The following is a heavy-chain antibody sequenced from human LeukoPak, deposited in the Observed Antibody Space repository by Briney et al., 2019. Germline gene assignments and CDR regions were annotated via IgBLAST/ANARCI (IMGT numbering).Heavy chain of an antibody. CDR1: GGSFSSYY. CDR3: ARLRGYYDSSGSLGWFDP. CDR2: IYYSGST. Sequence: PSETLSLTCTVSGGSFSSYYWSWIRQTPGKGLEWIGYIYYSGSTNYNPSLKSRVTISVDTSKNQFSLKLSSVTAADTAVYYCARLRGYYDSSGSLGWFDPWGQGTLVTVSS. D-gene: IGHD3-22*01. J-gene: IGHJ5*02. V-gene: IGHV4-59*08.